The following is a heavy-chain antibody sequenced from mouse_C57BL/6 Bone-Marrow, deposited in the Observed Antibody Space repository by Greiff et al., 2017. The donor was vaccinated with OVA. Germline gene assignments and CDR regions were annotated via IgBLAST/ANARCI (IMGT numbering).Heavy chain of an antibody. CDR1: GYTFTDSY. CDR3: ARDYYDLGYAMDY. CDR2: INPYNGGT. D-gene: IGHD2-4*01. V-gene: IGHV1-19*01. Sequence: VQLQQSGPVLVKPGASVKMSCKASGYTFTDSYMNWVKQSHGKSLEWIGVINPYNGGTSYNQKFKGKATLTVDKSSSTAYMELNSLTSEDSAVYYCARDYYDLGYAMDYWGQGTSVTVSS. J-gene: IGHJ4*01.